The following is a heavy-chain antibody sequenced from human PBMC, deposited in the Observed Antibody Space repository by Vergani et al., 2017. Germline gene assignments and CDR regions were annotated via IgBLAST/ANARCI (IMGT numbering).Heavy chain of an antibody. CDR3: ARDTLRVHYYGSGSLNYYYGMDV. V-gene: IGHV1-69*17. CDR1: GGTFSSYA. CDR2: IIPIFGIA. D-gene: IGHD3-10*01. Sequence: QVQLVQSGAEVKKPGSSVKVSCKASGGTFSSYAISWVRQAPGQGLEWMGGIIPIFGIANYAQKFQGRATITADKSTSTAYMELSSLRSEDTAVYYCARDTLRVHYYGSGSLNYYYGMDVWGQGTTVTVSS. J-gene: IGHJ6*02.